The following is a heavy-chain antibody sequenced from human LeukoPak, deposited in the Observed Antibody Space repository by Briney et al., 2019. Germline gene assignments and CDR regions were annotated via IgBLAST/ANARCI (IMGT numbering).Heavy chain of an antibody. D-gene: IGHD3-10*01. CDR3: ARDGDRQYGSGSYVVDP. CDR1: GGSISSCY. V-gene: IGHV4-4*07. Sequence: SDTLSLTCTVSGGSISSCYWSWIRQPAGKGLEWIGRIYTSGGTNYNPSLKSRVTMSVDTSKNQFSLKLSSVTAADTAVYYCARDGDRQYGSGSYVVDPWGQGTLVTVSS. CDR2: IYTSGGT. J-gene: IGHJ5*02.